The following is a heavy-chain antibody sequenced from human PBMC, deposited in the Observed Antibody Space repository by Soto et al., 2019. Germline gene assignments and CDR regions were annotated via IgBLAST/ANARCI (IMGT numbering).Heavy chain of an antibody. V-gene: IGHV4-30-4*01. CDR2: ISYSGTT. J-gene: IGHJ5*02. CDR1: GDSISSNNNY. CDR3: ARGRGYSYGLDP. Sequence: PXXTLSLPFTVSGDSISSNNNYWSFIRQPPGEGLEWIGFISYSGTTSYSPSLKSRVAISLDTSKNQFSLSLSYVTAADTAVYYCARGRGYSYGLDPWGQGTLVTVS. D-gene: IGHD5-18*01.